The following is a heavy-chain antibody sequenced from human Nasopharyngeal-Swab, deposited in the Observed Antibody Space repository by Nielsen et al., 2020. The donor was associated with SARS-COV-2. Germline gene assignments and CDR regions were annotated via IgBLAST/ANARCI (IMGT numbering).Heavy chain of an antibody. Sequence: SETLSLTCAVYGGSFSGYYWSWIRQPPGKGLEWIGEINHSGSTNYNPSLKSRVTISVDTSKNQFSLKLSSVTAADTAVYYCARGSPRGGGSYSWAKYYYYGMDVWGQGTTVTVSS. CDR1: GGSFSGYY. CDR2: INHSGST. CDR3: ARGSPRGGGSYSWAKYYYYGMDV. D-gene: IGHD1-26*01. J-gene: IGHJ6*02. V-gene: IGHV4-34*01.